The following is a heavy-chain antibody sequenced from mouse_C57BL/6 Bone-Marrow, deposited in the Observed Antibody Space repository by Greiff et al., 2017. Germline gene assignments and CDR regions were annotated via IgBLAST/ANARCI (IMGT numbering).Heavy chain of an antibody. CDR2: IHPNSGST. V-gene: IGHV1-64*01. CDR3: AREILRSFDY. J-gene: IGHJ2*01. Sequence: QVQLQQPGAELVKPGASVKLSCTASGYTFTSYWMHWVKQRPGQGLEWIGMIHPNSGSTNYNEKFKSKATLTVDKSSSTAYMQLSSLTSEDSAVYYCAREILRSFDYWGQGTTLTVSS. CDR1: GYTFTSYW. D-gene: IGHD1-1*01.